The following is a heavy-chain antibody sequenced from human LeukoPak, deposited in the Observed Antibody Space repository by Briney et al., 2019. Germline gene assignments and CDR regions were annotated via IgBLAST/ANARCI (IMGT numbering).Heavy chain of an antibody. CDR3: ARSPVFGVIILHFDC. Sequence: SETLSLTCAVSGASISSNHYYWGWIRHSPGKGLEWIGSVFHSGSTNYNPSLKTRVTMSLDASKRQFSLNLTSVTAADTAVYYCARSPVFGVIILHFDCWGQGSLVTVSS. CDR2: VFHSGST. CDR1: GASISSNHYY. D-gene: IGHD3-3*01. J-gene: IGHJ4*02. V-gene: IGHV4-39*07.